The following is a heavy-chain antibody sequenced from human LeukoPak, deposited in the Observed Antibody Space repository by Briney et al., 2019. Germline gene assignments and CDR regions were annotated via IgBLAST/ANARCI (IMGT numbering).Heavy chain of an antibody. CDR2: IYYTGIT. V-gene: IGHV4-31*03. D-gene: IGHD3-16*01. CDR1: GGSISRGTHY. J-gene: IGHJ4*02. CDR3: AASSGVTLGRF. Sequence: SETLSLTCTVSGGSISRGTHYYNWIRQHPGKGLEWIGYIYYTGITSYNPSLKSRVTMSVDTSMNQVSLKVTSLTAADTAVYYCAASSGVTLGRFWGQGALVTVSS.